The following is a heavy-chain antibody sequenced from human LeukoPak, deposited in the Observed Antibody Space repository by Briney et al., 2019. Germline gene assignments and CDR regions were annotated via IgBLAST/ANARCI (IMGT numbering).Heavy chain of an antibody. D-gene: IGHD6-13*01. CDR2: ISHDGSNK. CDR1: GFTFRRHG. V-gene: IGHV3-30*18. CDR3: AKDRSSSWSFDY. Sequence: GGSLRLSCAASGFTFRRHGMHWVRQAPGKGLEWVAVISHDGSNKNYADSVKGRFTISRDNSKYTLYLQMNSLRAEDTAVYYCAKDRSSSWSFDYWGQGTLVTVSS. J-gene: IGHJ4*02.